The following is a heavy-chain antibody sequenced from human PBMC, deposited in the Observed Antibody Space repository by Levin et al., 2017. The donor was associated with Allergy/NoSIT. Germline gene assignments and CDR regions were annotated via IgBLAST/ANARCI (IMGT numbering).Heavy chain of an antibody. CDR1: DFTFGSYW. V-gene: IGHV3-7*01. CDR2: IKRDGDEK. Sequence: ASVKVSCVASDFTFGSYWMTWVRQAPGKGLEWVANIKRDGDEKHYVDSVRGRFTISRDNARNSLYLQMNNLRAEDTAVYFCTRDRTYYNSGRYYDLFDIWGQGTMVTVSS. J-gene: IGHJ3*02. D-gene: IGHD3-22*01. CDR3: TRDRTYYNSGRYYDLFDI.